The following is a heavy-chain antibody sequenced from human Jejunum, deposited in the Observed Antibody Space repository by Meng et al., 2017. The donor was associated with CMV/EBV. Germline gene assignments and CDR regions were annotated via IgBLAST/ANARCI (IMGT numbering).Heavy chain of an antibody. CDR3: VHRKDYSGNWNGGSADF. J-gene: IGHJ4*02. Sequence: FSSTSSPVGVGWIRQPPGKALEWLAFIYWDDDKRYNPSLKNRLIITKDAPKNQVVLTMTNVDPADTATYHCVHRKDYSGNWNGGSADFWGQGALVTVSS. D-gene: IGHD1-1*01. CDR1: FSSTSSPVG. V-gene: IGHV2-5*02. CDR2: IYWDDDK.